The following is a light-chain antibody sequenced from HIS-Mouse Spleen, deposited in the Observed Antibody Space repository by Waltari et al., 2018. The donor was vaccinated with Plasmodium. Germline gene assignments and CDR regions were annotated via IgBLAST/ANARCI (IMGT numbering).Light chain of an antibody. V-gene: IGLV3-10*01. CDR3: YSTDSSGNHRV. Sequence: SYELTQPPSVSVSPGRTARITCSGDALPKKYAYWYQQKSGQAPVLVIYEDSKRPPGIPERFSGSSSGTMATLTISGAQVEDEADYYCYSTDSSGNHRVFGGGTKLTVL. J-gene: IGLJ3*02. CDR1: ALPKKY. CDR2: EDS.